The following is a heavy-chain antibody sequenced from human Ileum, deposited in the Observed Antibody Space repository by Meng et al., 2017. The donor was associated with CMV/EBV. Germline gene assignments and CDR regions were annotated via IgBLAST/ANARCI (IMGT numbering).Heavy chain of an antibody. CDR3: AIDTSGYNYKY. CDR1: GYNVINYA. Sequence: SCRASGYNVINYAIHWVRQAPGQRLEWMGWVNTANGITKYSQKFQGRVTATRDTSASTAYMEVNTLRAEDTAVYYCAIDTSGYNYKYWGQGTLVTVSS. V-gene: IGHV1-3*04. J-gene: IGHJ4*02. D-gene: IGHD3-22*01. CDR2: VNTANGIT.